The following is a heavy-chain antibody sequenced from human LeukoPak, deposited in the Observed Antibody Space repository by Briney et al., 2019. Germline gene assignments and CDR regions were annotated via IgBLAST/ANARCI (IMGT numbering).Heavy chain of an antibody. D-gene: IGHD7-27*01. CDR1: GFTFSIYS. CDR2: ISSSSTYI. Sequence: PGGSLRLSCAASGFTFSIYSMNWVRQAPGKGLQWVSSISSSSTYIYYADSVKGRLTISRDNAKSSLYLQMDSLRADDTAVYYCARDVPRTGADYWGQGTLVTVSS. J-gene: IGHJ4*02. V-gene: IGHV3-21*01. CDR3: ARDVPRTGADY.